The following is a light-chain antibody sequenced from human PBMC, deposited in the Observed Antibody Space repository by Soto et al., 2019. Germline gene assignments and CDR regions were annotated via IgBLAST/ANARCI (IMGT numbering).Light chain of an antibody. CDR3: QQYGRSPWT. CDR1: QSVTSTY. CDR2: ATS. J-gene: IGKJ1*01. Sequence: TQSPGTLSLSPGERATLSCRAVQSVTSTYMAWYQQKPGQAPRLLIYATSFRATGIPDRFRGSGSGTDFTLTISRLEPEDFAVYYCQQYGRSPWTFGQGTKVDIK. V-gene: IGKV3-20*01.